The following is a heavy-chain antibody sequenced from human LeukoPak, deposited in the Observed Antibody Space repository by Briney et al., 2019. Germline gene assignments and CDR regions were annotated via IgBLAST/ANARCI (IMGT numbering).Heavy chain of an antibody. CDR3: AKVGQYYYDSSGFDY. CDR1: GFTFSSYG. J-gene: IGHJ4*02. V-gene: IGHV3-30*18. Sequence: PGGSLRLSCAASGFTFSSYGMPWVRQAPGKGLEWVAVISYDGSNKYYADSVKGRFTISRDNSKNTLYLQMNSLRAEDTAVYYCAKVGQYYYDSSGFDYWGQGTLVPVSS. D-gene: IGHD3-22*01. CDR2: ISYDGSNK.